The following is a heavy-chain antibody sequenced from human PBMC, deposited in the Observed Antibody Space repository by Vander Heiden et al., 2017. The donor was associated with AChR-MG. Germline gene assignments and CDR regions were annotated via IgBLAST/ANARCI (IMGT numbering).Heavy chain of an antibody. CDR1: GFPVSSNY. J-gene: IGHJ6*02. CDR2: IYSGGST. D-gene: IGHD6-13*01. Sequence: EVQLVESGGGLIQPGGSLRLSCAASGFPVSSNYVSWVRQAPGKGLEWVSVIYSGGSTYYADSVKGRFTISRDNSKNTLYLQMNSLRAEDTAVYYCAGAGYSSSRKYYYYYGMDVWGQGTTVTVSS. CDR3: AGAGYSSSRKYYYYYGMDV. V-gene: IGHV3-53*01.